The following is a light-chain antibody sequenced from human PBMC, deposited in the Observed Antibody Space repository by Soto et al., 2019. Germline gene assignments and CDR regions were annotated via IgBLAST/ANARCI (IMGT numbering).Light chain of an antibody. J-gene: IGLJ2*01. CDR3: CSYTSSTSLI. V-gene: IGLV2-14*03. Sequence: QSALTQPASVSGSPGQSITISCTGTSSDIGGYKYVSWYQPHPGKVPKLLIYDVNNRPSGVSDRFSGSKSGNTASLTISGLQAEDEAEYYCCSYTSSTSLIFGGGTKLTVL. CDR1: SSDIGGYKY. CDR2: DVN.